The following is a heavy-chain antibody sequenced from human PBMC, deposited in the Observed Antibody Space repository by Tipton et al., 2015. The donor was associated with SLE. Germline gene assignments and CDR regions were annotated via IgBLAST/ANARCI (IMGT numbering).Heavy chain of an antibody. D-gene: IGHD3-22*01. J-gene: IGHJ3*02. CDR2: ISDYNGNT. Sequence: QLVQSGAEVKKPGASVKVSCKASGYTFTSYGISWVRQAPGQGLEWMGWISDYNGNTNYPQNLQGRVTMTTDTSTSTAYMELRSLRSDDTAVYYCARDPPYYYDSRASPCPFVIWGQGTMVIVSS. V-gene: IGHV1-18*01. CDR3: ARDPPYYYDSRASPCPFVI. CDR1: GYTFTSYG.